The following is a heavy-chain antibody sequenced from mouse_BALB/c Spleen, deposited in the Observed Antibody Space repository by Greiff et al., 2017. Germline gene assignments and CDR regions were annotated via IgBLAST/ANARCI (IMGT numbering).Heavy chain of an antibody. Sequence: EVMLVESGGGLVQPGGSLKLSCAASGFTFSSYTMSWVRQTPEKRLEWVAYISNGGGSTYYPDTVKGRFTISRDNAKNTLYLQMSSLKSEDTAMYCCARHGNYWYFDVWGAGTTVTVSS. CDR1: GFTFSSYT. V-gene: IGHV5-12-2*01. D-gene: IGHD2-1*01. CDR2: ISNGGGST. CDR3: ARHGNYWYFDV. J-gene: IGHJ1*01.